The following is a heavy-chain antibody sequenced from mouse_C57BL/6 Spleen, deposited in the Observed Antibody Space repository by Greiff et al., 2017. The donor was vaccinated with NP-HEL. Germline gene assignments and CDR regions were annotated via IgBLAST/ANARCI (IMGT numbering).Heavy chain of an antibody. J-gene: IGHJ3*01. D-gene: IGHD2-4*01. CDR1: GFTFTDYY. CDR2: IRNKANGYTT. Sequence: EVQVVESGGGLVQPGGSLSLSCAASGFTFTDYYMSWVRQPPGKALEWLGFIRNKANGYTTEYSASVKGRFTISRDNSQSILYLQMNALRAEDSATYYCARYMDYDSAWFAYWGQGTLVTVSA. V-gene: IGHV7-3*01. CDR3: ARYMDYDSAWFAY.